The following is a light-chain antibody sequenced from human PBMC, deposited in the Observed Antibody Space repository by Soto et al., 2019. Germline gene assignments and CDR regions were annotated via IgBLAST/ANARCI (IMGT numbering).Light chain of an antibody. CDR3: MTATHWPPT. V-gene: IGKV2-30*01. Sequence: DVVMTQSPLSLPVSLGQPASISCKSSQGLLYGDGHTYLNWFQLRPGQSPRRLIYKVSDRDSGVPDRFSGRGSGTDFTLKISRVEADDVGLYYCMTATHWPPTSGQGTKVDSK. CDR2: KVS. J-gene: IGKJ1*01. CDR1: QGLLYGDGHTY.